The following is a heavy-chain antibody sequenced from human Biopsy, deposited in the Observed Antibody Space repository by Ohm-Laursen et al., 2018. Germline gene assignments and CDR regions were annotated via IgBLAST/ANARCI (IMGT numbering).Heavy chain of an antibody. CDR3: ARMDCSGGSCHYYSFGMDV. V-gene: IGHV4-4*09. J-gene: IGHJ6*02. Sequence: SDTLSLTCTVSGVSITAYYWSWIRQPPGQGLECIGNIHHSGSTNDNSSLKRLLTISVDTSRTQFSLKLSLVTAADTAVYYCARMDCSGGSCHYYSFGMDVWGQGTTVTVSS. D-gene: IGHD2-15*01. CDR2: IHHSGST. CDR1: GVSITAYY.